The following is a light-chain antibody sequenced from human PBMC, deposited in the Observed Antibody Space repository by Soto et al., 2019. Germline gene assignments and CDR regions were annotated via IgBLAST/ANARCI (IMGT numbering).Light chain of an antibody. V-gene: IGKV1-5*03. Sequence: IQMTQSPSSLSASVGDRVTITCRASQGIRNDLGWYQQKPGKAPKLMIYKASSLESGVPSRFSGSGSGTEFTLTISSLQPDDFATYYCQQYNSYSETLGQGTKVDIK. CDR1: QGIRND. CDR3: QQYNSYSET. J-gene: IGKJ1*01. CDR2: KAS.